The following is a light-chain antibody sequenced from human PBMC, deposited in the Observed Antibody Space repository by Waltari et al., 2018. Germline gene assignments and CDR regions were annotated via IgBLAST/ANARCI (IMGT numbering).Light chain of an antibody. CDR2: GKN. CDR1: SLRSYY. CDR3: NSRDSSHV. J-gene: IGLJ1*01. V-gene: IGLV3-19*01. Sequence: SSELTQDPAVSVALGQTVRITCQGDSLRSYYASWYQQKPGQAPVLVIYGKNNRPSGIPDRFSGASSGNTASLTITGAQAEDEADYYCNSRDSSHVFGTGTKVTVL.